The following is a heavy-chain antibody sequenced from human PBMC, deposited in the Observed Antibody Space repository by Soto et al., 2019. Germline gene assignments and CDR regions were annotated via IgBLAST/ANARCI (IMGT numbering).Heavy chain of an antibody. CDR2: ISSSSSNI. Sequence: GGSLRLSCAASGFTFTRFTMNWVRQAPGKGLEWVSYISSSSSNIYYADSVKGRFTISRDNAKNSLYLQMNSLRDEDTAVYYCARDYGNSIPDPSTYYIDTDVWGQGTPVPVSS. V-gene: IGHV3-48*02. D-gene: IGHD4-4*01. CDR3: ARDYGNSIPDPSTYYIDTDV. CDR1: GFTFTRFT. J-gene: IGHJ6*02.